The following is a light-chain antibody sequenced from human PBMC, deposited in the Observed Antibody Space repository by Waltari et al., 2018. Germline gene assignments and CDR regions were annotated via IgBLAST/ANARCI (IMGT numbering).Light chain of an antibody. CDR1: QSTSIW. J-gene: IGKJ1*01. Sequence: DIKMTQCPSPRSACVGGRVTNDRRARQSTSIWLAWFQQKPGKDPQLLVYQTSTLESGVPPRFSGSRSGTEFTLPSSSLLPDDYATYYCQQKNIYSPTWTFGQGTKVEIK. CDR2: QTS. V-gene: IGKV1-5*03. CDR3: QQKNIYSPTWT.